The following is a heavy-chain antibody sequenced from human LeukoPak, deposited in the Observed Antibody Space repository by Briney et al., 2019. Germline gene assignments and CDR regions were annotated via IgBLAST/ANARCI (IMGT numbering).Heavy chain of an antibody. D-gene: IGHD5/OR15-5a*01. CDR3: VRGDLRLPRSTPDC. Sequence: PGGSLRLSCAASEFTFSSYSMNWVRQAPGKGLEWVSYITNSGNSKSYADSVKGRFTISRDNAMNTLYLQMNSLRGEDTAVYYCVRGDLRLPRSTPDCWGQGTLVTVSS. CDR2: ITNSGNSK. V-gene: IGHV3-48*04. CDR1: EFTFSSYS. J-gene: IGHJ4*02.